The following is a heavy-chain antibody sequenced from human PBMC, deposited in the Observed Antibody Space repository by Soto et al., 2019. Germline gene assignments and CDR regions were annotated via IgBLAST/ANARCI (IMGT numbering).Heavy chain of an antibody. CDR2: INTYNGST. J-gene: IGHJ6*02. CDR3: AMVDVYVTPSPQDV. CDR1: GYTFTSYG. V-gene: IGHV1-18*01. D-gene: IGHD3-16*01. Sequence: ASVKVSCKTFGYTFTSYGIGWARQAPGQGLEWMGWINTYNGSTNYAQNLQGRVTLTTDTSTSTAYMELRSLRSNDTAIYYCAMVDVYVTPSPQDVWGQGTTVTVSS.